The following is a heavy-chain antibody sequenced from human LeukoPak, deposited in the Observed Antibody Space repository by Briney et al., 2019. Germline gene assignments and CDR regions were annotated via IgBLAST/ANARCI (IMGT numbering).Heavy chain of an antibody. V-gene: IGHV3-48*04. CDR1: GFTFSSYR. J-gene: IGHJ5*02. Sequence: GGSLRLSCAASGFTFSSYRMNWVRQAPGKGLEWVSYISSSSSTIYYADSVKGRFTISRDNSKNTLYLQMNSLRAEDTAIYYCAKENWYLYNNNWYKTWFDPWGQGTLVTVSS. CDR2: ISSSSSTI. CDR3: AKENWYLYNNNWYKTWFDP. D-gene: IGHD6-13*01.